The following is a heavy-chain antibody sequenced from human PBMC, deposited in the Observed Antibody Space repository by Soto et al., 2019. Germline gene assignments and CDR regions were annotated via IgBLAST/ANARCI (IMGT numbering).Heavy chain of an antibody. V-gene: IGHV4-59*01. J-gene: IGHJ4*02. CDR3: ARGVGSSPPRY. Sequence: AETLSLTCTISGGSISVYYWSWIRQPPGQALEWIGYIYDSGSPYYNPSLRSRVIISADTSKNQISLKLTSATAADTAVYYCARGVGSSPPRYWGRGTLVTVSS. D-gene: IGHD1-26*01. CDR2: IYDSGSP. CDR1: GGSISVYY.